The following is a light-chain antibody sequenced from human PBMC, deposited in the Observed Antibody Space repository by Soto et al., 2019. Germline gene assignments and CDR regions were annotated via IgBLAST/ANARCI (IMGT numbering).Light chain of an antibody. CDR3: QQRGNWPVT. CDR1: QSVGTY. CDR2: DAS. J-gene: IGKJ1*01. Sequence: EIVLTQSPATLYFSPGERATLSCTASQSVGTYFAWYQQKPGQAPRLLIYDASNRATGIPARFSGSGSGTNVTLAISSLEPDGFAVYYCQQRGNWPVTFGQGTRVDIK. V-gene: IGKV3-11*01.